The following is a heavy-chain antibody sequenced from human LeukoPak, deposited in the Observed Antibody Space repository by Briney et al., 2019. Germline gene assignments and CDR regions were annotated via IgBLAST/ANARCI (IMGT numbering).Heavy chain of an antibody. CDR2: ISSSSSYI. J-gene: IGHJ4*02. CDR3: ARDLRYSSSWHGNY. D-gene: IGHD6-13*01. CDR1: GFTFSSYS. V-gene: IGHV3-21*01. Sequence: AGGSLRLSCAASGFTFSSYSMNWVRQAPGKGLEWVSSISSSSSYIYYADSVKGRFTISRDNAKNSLYPQMNSLRAEDTAVYYCARDLRYSSSWHGNYWGQGTLGTVSS.